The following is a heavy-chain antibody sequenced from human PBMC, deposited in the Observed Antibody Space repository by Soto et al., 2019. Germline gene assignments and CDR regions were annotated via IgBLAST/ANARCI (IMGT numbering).Heavy chain of an antibody. D-gene: IGHD2-15*01. Sequence: EVHVVESGGGLVQPGGSLRLSCAASGFSFSSYWMSWVRQAPGKGPEWVANIKQDGSDTSYVDSVKGRFTISRDNATKSLSLQINSLRSKDTAVYFCARGGGSGGFMDVWGKGPTVTVSS. CDR2: IKQDGSDT. CDR3: ARGGGSGGFMDV. V-gene: IGHV3-7*01. CDR1: GFSFSSYW. J-gene: IGHJ6*01.